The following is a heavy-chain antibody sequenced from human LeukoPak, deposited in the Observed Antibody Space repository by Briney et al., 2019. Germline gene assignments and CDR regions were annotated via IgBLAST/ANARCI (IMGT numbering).Heavy chain of an antibody. V-gene: IGHV3-23*01. CDR3: ARDEDVPESGWTAFDI. CDR1: GFTFSSCA. CDR2: VSGSGDRT. Sequence: GGSLRLSCAASGFTFSSCAMSWVRQAPGKGLEWVSAVSGSGDRTYYVDSVKGRFTISRDNSKNTLYLQMNSLRAEDTAVYYCARDEDVPESGWTAFDIWGQGTMVTVSS. J-gene: IGHJ3*02. D-gene: IGHD6-19*01.